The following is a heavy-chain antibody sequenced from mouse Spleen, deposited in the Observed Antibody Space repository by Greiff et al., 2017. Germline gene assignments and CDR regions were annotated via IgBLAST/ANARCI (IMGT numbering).Heavy chain of an antibody. V-gene: IGHV5-6-3*01. CDR3: ARLPYGGYYPRAP. J-gene: IGHJ2*01. CDR1: GFTFSSYG. Sequence: EVKLVESGGGLVQPGGSLKLSCAASGFTFSSYGMSWVRQTPDKRLELVATINSNGGSTYYPDSVKGRFTISRDNAKNTLYLQMSSLKSEDTAMYYCARLPYGGYYPRAPWGQGTTLTVSS. D-gene: IGHD2-3*01. CDR2: INSNGGST.